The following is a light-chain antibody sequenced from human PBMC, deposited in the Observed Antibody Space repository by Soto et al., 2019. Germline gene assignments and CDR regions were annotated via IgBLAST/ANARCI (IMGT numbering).Light chain of an antibody. Sequence: EIVMTQSPATLSVSPGERATLSCRASQSVSSNLAWYPQKPGQAPRLLIYGASTRATGIPARFSGSGSGTEFTLTISSLQSEDFAVYYCQQYNNWLITFGQGTRLEIK. V-gene: IGKV3-15*01. J-gene: IGKJ5*01. CDR1: QSVSSN. CDR2: GAS. CDR3: QQYNNWLIT.